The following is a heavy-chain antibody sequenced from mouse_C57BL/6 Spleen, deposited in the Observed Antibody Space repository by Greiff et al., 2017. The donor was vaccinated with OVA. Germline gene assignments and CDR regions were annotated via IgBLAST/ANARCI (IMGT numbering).Heavy chain of an antibody. Sequence: QVQLQQSGAELVRPGASVTLSCKASGYTFTDYEMHWVKQTPVHGLEWIGAIDPETGGTAYNQKFKGKAILTADKSSSTAYMELRSLTSEDSAVYYCTRAPPYYGRPWFAYWGQGTLVTVSA. V-gene: IGHV1-15*01. CDR3: TRAPPYYGRPWFAY. D-gene: IGHD1-1*01. J-gene: IGHJ3*01. CDR2: IDPETGGT. CDR1: GYTFTDYE.